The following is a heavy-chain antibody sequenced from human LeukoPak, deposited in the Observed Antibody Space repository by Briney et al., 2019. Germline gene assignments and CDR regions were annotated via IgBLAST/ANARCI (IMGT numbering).Heavy chain of an antibody. J-gene: IGHJ4*02. CDR3: ARDCSGGSCFSGPFEY. Sequence: LETLSLTCTVSGGSISYSSYYWGWIRQPPGKGLEWIGSIYYTGSSYYNPSLKSRVTISVDTSKNQFSLKLRSVTAADTAVYYCARDCSGGSCFSGPFEYWGQGTLVTVSS. CDR1: GGSISYSSYY. CDR2: IYYTGSS. D-gene: IGHD2-15*01. V-gene: IGHV4-39*02.